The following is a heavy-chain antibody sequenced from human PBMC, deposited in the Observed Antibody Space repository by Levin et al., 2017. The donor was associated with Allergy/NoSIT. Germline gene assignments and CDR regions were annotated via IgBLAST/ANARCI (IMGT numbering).Heavy chain of an antibody. CDR3: AKGDIYSSGWYYFDY. CDR1: GFTFSSYA. CDR2: ISGSGGST. Sequence: PGGSLRLSCAASGFTFSSYAMSWVRQAPGKGLEWVSAISGSGGSTYYADSVKGRFTISRDNSKNTLYLQMNSLRAEDTAVYYCAKGDIYSSGWYYFDYWGQGTLVTVSS. D-gene: IGHD6-19*01. J-gene: IGHJ4*02. V-gene: IGHV3-23*01.